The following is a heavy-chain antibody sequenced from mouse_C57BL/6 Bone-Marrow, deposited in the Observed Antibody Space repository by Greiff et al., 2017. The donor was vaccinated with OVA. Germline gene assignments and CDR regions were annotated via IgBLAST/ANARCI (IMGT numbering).Heavy chain of an antibody. CDR2: IYPRSGNT. V-gene: IGHV1-81*01. CDR1: GYTFTSYG. J-gene: IGHJ4*01. D-gene: IGHD2-1*01. Sequence: QVTLKESGAELARPGASVKLSCKASGYTFTSYGISWVKQRTGQGLEWIGEIYPRSGNTYYNEKFKGKATLTADKSSSTAYMELRSLTSEDSAGYFCARRGGNYVYYYAMDYWGQGTSVTVSS. CDR3: ARRGGNYVYYYAMDY.